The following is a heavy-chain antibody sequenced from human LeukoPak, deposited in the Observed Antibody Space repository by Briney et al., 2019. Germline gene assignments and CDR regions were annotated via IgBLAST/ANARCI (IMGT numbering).Heavy chain of an antibody. D-gene: IGHD4-23*01. CDR2: ISSSGSTI. V-gene: IGHV3-11*01. J-gene: IGHJ1*01. CDR1: GFTFSDYY. CDR3: ARDSHDYGGKPEYFQH. Sequence: PGGSLRLSCAASGFTFSDYYMSWIRQAPGKGPEWVSYISSSGSTIYYADSVKGRFTISRDNAKNSLYLQMNSLRAEDTAVYYCARDSHDYGGKPEYFQHWGQGTLVTVSS.